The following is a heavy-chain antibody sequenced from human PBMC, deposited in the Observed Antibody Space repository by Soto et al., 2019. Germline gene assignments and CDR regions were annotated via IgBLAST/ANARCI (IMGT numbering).Heavy chain of an antibody. D-gene: IGHD3-10*01. Sequence: PGGSLRLSCAASGFTFSSYAMSWVRQAPGKGLEWVSAISGSGGSTYYADSVKGRFTISRDNSKNTLYLQMNSLRAEDTAVYYCAKTESYYGSGREYYFDYWGQGTLVTVSS. J-gene: IGHJ4*02. CDR1: GFTFSSYA. CDR2: ISGSGGST. V-gene: IGHV3-23*01. CDR3: AKTESYYGSGREYYFDY.